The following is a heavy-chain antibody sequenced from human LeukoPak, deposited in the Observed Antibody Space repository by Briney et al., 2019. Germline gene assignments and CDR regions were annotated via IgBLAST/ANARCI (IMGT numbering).Heavy chain of an antibody. D-gene: IGHD2-2*03. CDR3: ARQGMDGETDQYYFDY. CDR2: IYYSGST. V-gene: IGHV4-39*01. J-gene: IGHJ4*02. Sequence: PSETPSLTCTVSGGSISSSSYYWGWIRQPPGKGLEWIGSIYYSGSTYYNLSLKSRVTISVDTSKNQFSLKLSSVTAADTAVYYCARQGMDGETDQYYFDYWGQGTLVTVSS. CDR1: GGSISSSSYY.